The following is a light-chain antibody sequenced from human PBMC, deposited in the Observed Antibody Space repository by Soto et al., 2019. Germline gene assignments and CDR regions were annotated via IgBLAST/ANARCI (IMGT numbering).Light chain of an antibody. CDR3: QQYGSSIT. V-gene: IGKV3-20*01. J-gene: IGKJ5*01. Sequence: EIVLTQSPATLSLSPGERATLSCRASQSVSRNLAWYQQKPGQAPRLLIYGASFRATGISDRFSGSGSGTDFTLTISRLEPEDFAVYYCQQYGSSITFGQGTRLEIK. CDR1: QSVSRN. CDR2: GAS.